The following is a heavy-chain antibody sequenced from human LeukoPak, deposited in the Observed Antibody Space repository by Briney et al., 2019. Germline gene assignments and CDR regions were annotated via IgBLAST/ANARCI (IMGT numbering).Heavy chain of an antibody. J-gene: IGHJ4*02. CDR3: ASSDYFDY. Sequence: GGSLRLSCAVSGFTLSSYWIHWVRQAPGKGLVWVSRISSDGSVTTYADPVKGRFTISRDTAKNTLYLQMHSLRAEDTAVYYCASSDYFDYWGQGTLVTVSS. CDR1: GFTLSSYW. CDR2: ISSDGSVT. V-gene: IGHV3-74*01.